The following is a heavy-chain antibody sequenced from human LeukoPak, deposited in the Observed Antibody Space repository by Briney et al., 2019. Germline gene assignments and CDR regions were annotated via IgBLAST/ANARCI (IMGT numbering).Heavy chain of an antibody. J-gene: IGHJ3*02. CDR1: GYTFTTYY. CDR2: ISPSGAIT. V-gene: IGHV1-46*01. CDR3: ARDHDYVWGSYRPWSAFDI. Sequence: ASVKVSCKASGYTFTTYYIHWVRQAPGQGLEWMGIISPSGAITSYAQKFQGRVTMTRDMSTSTVYMELSSLRSEDTAVYYCARDHDYVWGSYRPWSAFDIWGQGTMVTVSS. D-gene: IGHD3-16*02.